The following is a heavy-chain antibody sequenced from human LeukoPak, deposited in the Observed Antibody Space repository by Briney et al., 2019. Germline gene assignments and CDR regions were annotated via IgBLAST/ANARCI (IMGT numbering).Heavy chain of an antibody. CDR3: ARRGRYCSGGSCYNSDY. Sequence: GESLKISCKGSGYSFTSYWIGWVRQMPGKGLEWMGIIYPGYSDTRYSPSFQGQVTISADKSISTAYLQWSSLKASDTAMYYCARRGRYCSGGSCYNSDYWGQGTLVTVSS. CDR2: IYPGYSDT. V-gene: IGHV5-51*01. CDR1: GYSFTSYW. J-gene: IGHJ4*02. D-gene: IGHD2-15*01.